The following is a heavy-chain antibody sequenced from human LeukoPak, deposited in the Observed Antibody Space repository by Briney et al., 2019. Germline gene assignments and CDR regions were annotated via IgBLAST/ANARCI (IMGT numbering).Heavy chain of an antibody. CDR2: IYYSGST. V-gene: IGHV4-59*08. J-gene: IGHJ4*02. Sequence: PSETLSLTCTVSGGSISSYYWSWIRQPPGKGLEWIGYIYYSGSTNYNPSLKSRVTISVDTSKNQFSLKLSSVTAADTAVYYCAHYYDSRGYYLGYWGQGTLVTVSS. D-gene: IGHD3-22*01. CDR3: AHYYDSRGYYLGY. CDR1: GGSISSYY.